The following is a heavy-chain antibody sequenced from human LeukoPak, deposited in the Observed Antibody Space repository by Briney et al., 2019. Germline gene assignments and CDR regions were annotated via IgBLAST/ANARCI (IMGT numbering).Heavy chain of an antibody. J-gene: IGHJ6*03. D-gene: IGHD6-19*01. CDR1: GFTFDDYG. CDR2: INWNGGST. V-gene: IGHV3-20*04. CDR3: ARALSIAVAGPYYYYMDV. Sequence: GGSLRLSCAASGFTFDDYGMSWVRQAPGKGLEWVSGINWNGGSTGYADSVKGRFTISRDNAKNSLYLQMNSLRAEDTVLYYCARALSIAVAGPYYYYMDVWGKGTTVTVSS.